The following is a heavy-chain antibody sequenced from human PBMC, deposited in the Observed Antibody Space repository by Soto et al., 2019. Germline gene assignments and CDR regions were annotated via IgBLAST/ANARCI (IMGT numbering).Heavy chain of an antibody. D-gene: IGHD2-21*02. Sequence: QVYLVQSGAEVKKPGSSVKISCKASGGIFSSNTINWVRQAAGQGLEWMGGIIPLFGTANYAEKCQGRVTITADTSTKTEYMELTSLRSEDTAVYYCASKAACGGDCYAFDSWGQGTLVTVSS. J-gene: IGHJ4*02. CDR2: IIPLFGTA. CDR3: ASKAACGGDCYAFDS. CDR1: GGIFSSNT. V-gene: IGHV1-69*06.